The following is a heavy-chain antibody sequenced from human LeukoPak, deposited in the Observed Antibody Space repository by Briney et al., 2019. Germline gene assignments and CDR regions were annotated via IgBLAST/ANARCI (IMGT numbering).Heavy chain of an antibody. CDR3: AKDPKIYDILTLSSPNYFDY. CDR2: ISGSGGST. Sequence: GGSLRLSCAASGFTFSSYAMSWVRQAPGKGLEWVSAISGSGGSTYYADSVKGRFTISRDNSKNTLYLQMDSLRAEDTAVYYCAKDPKIYDILTLSSPNYFDYWGQGTLVTVSS. V-gene: IGHV3-23*01. J-gene: IGHJ4*02. D-gene: IGHD3-9*01. CDR1: GFTFSSYA.